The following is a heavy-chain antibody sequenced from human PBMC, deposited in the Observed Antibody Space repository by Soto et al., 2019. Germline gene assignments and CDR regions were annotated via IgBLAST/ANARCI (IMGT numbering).Heavy chain of an antibody. Sequence: SETLSLTCAVSGGSISSSNWWSWVRQPPGKGLEWIGEIYHSGSTNYNPSLKSRVTISVDKFKNQFSLKLSSVTAADTAVYYCARLRYCSSTSCYPQEAYYYYGMDVWGQGTTVTVSS. D-gene: IGHD2-2*01. CDR2: IYHSGST. CDR3: ARLRYCSSTSCYPQEAYYYYGMDV. V-gene: IGHV4-4*02. CDR1: GGSISSSNW. J-gene: IGHJ6*02.